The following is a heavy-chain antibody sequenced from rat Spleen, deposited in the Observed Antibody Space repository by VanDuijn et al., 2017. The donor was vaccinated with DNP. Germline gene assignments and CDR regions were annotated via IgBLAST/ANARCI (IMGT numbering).Heavy chain of an antibody. CDR2: INSAGST. D-gene: IGHD1-7*01. Sequence: EVQLQESGPGLVEPSQSLSLTCSVTGYSITSCCRWTWIRKFPGHKLEWMGYINSAGSTNYNPSLKGRISITSDTSKNQFLLQVNSVTTEDTATYYCARYGSVALDYWGQGVMVTVSS. V-gene: IGHV3-3*01. CDR3: ARYGSVALDY. J-gene: IGHJ2*01. CDR1: GYSITSCCR.